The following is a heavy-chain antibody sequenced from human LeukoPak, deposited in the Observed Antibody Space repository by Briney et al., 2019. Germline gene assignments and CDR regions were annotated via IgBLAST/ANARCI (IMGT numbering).Heavy chain of an antibody. Sequence: GGSLRLSCAASGFTFSPYSMNWVRQAPGKGLEWVSSISGSSLYIYYADSVKGRFTISRDNAKNSLYLQMNSLRAEDTAVYCCARDPPYYDNSGYYYDYWGQGTLVTVSS. V-gene: IGHV3-21*01. D-gene: IGHD3-22*01. CDR3: ARDPPYYDNSGYYYDY. CDR1: GFTFSPYS. CDR2: ISGSSLYI. J-gene: IGHJ4*02.